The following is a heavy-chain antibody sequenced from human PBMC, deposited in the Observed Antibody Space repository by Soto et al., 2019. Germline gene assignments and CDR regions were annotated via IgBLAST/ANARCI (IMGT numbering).Heavy chain of an antibody. CDR3: ASLIAVANY. CDR1: SGSISSSNW. CDR2: ISHGGST. Sequence: SQTLSLTCAVSSGSISSSNWWSWVRQPPGKGLEWIVEISHGGSTNYNPSLKSRVTISVDKSKNQFSLKLSSVTAADTAVYYCASLIAVANYWGQGTMGTVSS. D-gene: IGHD6-19*01. V-gene: IGHV4-4*02. J-gene: IGHJ4*02.